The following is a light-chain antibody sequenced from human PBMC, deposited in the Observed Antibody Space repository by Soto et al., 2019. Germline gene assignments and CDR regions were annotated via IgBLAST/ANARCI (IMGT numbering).Light chain of an antibody. CDR1: SSDVGGYNY. CDR3: RSYRRTSIPYV. J-gene: IGLJ1*01. Sequence: QSVLTQPASVSGPPGQSITISCTGTSSDVGGYNYVSWFQYHPGKAPKLMIYDVGNRPSGVSDRFSGSKSGSTASLTISGLQAEDEADYCCRSYRRTSIPYVFGAGTKVTVL. V-gene: IGLV2-14*03. CDR2: DVG.